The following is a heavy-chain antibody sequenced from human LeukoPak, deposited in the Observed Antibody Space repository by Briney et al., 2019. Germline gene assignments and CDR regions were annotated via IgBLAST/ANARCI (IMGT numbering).Heavy chain of an antibody. CDR3: ARRSSGCSSTSCYAFDY. V-gene: IGHV5-51*01. CDR2: IYPGDSDT. Sequence: GESLKISCKGSGYSFTSYWIGWVRQMPGKGLEWMGIIYPGDSDTRYSPSFQGQVTISADKSISTAYLQWSSLKASDTAMYYRARRSSGCSSTSCYAFDYWGQGTLVTVSS. J-gene: IGHJ4*02. D-gene: IGHD2-2*01. CDR1: GYSFTSYW.